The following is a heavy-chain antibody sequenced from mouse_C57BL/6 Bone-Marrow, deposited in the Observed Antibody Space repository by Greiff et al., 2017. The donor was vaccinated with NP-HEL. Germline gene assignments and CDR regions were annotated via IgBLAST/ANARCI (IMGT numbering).Heavy chain of an antibody. V-gene: IGHV15-2*01. CDR3: ARGRPYYYGSGNFDY. Sequence: QVQLQQSGSELRRPGSSVKLSCKDFDSEVFPIAYMIWVRQKPGHGFEWIGGILPRIGRTIYGEKFEDKATLAADTLSNTAYLELNSLTSEDSAIYYCARGRPYYYGSGNFDYWGQGTTLTVSS. CDR1: DSEVFPIAY. CDR2: ILPRIGRT. D-gene: IGHD1-1*01. J-gene: IGHJ2*01.